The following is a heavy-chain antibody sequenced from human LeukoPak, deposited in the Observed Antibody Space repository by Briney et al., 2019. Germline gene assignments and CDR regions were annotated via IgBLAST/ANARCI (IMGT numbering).Heavy chain of an antibody. CDR2: IRYDGSNK. V-gene: IGHV3-30*02. CDR3: AKDLLVATIGGGYFDY. D-gene: IGHD5-12*01. Sequence: GGSLRLSCTASGFTFGDYAMSWFRQAPGKGLEWVAFIRYDGSNKYYADSVKGRFTISRDNSKNTLYLQMNSLRAEDTAVYYCAKDLLVATIGGGYFDYWGQGTLVTVSS. J-gene: IGHJ4*02. CDR1: GFTFGDYA.